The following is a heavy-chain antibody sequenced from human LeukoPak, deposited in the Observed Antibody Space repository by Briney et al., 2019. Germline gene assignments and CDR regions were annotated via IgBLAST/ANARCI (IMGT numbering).Heavy chain of an antibody. J-gene: IGHJ3*02. D-gene: IGHD2-21*02. CDR3: VRGGGLPNCGGYCPPDT. CDR1: GGSISTYF. Sequence: PSETLSLTCTVSGGSISTYFWSWIRQPPGEGLEWIGLFHHTVGIDYKPSLKSRVTISGDRTKNQLSLTLTSVTAADTAVYYCVRGGGLPNCGGYCPPDTWGQGKMVIVSS. V-gene: IGHV4-59*12. CDR2: FHHTVGI.